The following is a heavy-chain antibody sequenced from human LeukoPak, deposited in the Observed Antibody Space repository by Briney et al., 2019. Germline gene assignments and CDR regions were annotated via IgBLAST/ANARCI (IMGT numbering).Heavy chain of an antibody. J-gene: IGHJ1*01. D-gene: IGHD1-7*01. CDR2: INPSGGST. CDR3: ARETRAKPLRTGTTRPSAEYFQH. Sequence: ASVKVSCKASGYTFTSYYMHWVRQAPGQGLEWMGIINPSGGSTSYAQKFQGRVTMTRDTSTSTVYMELSSLRSEDTAVYYCARETRAKPLRTGTTRPSAEYFQHWGQGTLVTVSS. CDR1: GYTFTSYY. V-gene: IGHV1-46*01.